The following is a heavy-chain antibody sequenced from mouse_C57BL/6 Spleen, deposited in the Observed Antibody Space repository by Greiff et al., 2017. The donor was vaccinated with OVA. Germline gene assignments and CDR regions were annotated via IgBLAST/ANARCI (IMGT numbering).Heavy chain of an antibody. J-gene: IGHJ3*01. CDR1: GYAFSSYW. D-gene: IGHD1-1*01. CDR2: IYPGDGDT. CDR3: ARKDYGSSAWFAY. V-gene: IGHV1-80*01. Sequence: QVQLKQSGAELVKPGASVKISCKASGYAFSSYWMNWVKQRPGKGLEWIGQIYPGDGDTNYNGKFKGKATLTADKSSSTAYMQLSSLTSEDSAVYVCARKDYGSSAWFAYWGQGTLVTVSA.